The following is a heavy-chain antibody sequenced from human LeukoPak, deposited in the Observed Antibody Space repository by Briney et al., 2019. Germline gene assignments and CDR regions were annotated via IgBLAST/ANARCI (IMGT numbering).Heavy chain of an antibody. CDR1: GFTFSSYA. CDR3: ARDPNKFEGYYYGSGSYPY. J-gene: IGHJ4*02. V-gene: IGHV3-30*04. Sequence: GGSLRLSCAASGFTFSSYAMHWVRQAPGKGLEWVAVISYDGSNKYYADSVKGRFTISRDNSKNTLYLQMNSLRAEDMAVYYCARDPNKFEGYYYGSGSYPYWGQGTLVTVSS. CDR2: ISYDGSNK. D-gene: IGHD3-10*01.